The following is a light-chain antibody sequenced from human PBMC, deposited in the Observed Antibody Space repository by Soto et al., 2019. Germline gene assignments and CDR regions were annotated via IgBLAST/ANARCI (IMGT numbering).Light chain of an antibody. CDR2: AAS. CDR3: QQYNNYPLN. V-gene: IGKV1D-16*01. J-gene: IGKJ4*01. CDR1: QDVKTW. Sequence: IQMTQSPPSLSASVGDRVTITCRASQDVKTWVAWVQHKPGEAPKSLIYAASTLQRGVPSRFSGNGSGTDFTLTISNLQPEDFATYYCQQYNNYPLNFGGGTKVEI.